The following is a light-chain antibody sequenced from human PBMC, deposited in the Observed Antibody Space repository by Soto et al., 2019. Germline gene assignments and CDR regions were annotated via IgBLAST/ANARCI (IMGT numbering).Light chain of an antibody. CDR3: QQANSSPT. J-gene: IGKJ5*01. Sequence: DIQMTGSPSYVGAFVGGRVSITCRASQGISSWLAWYQQKPGKSPKLLIYAASSLQSGLQSRFSGSGSGTDFTLTISRLQPEEFATYYCQQANSSPTVGQGTRLEIK. V-gene: IGKV1D-12*01. CDR2: AAS. CDR1: QGISSW.